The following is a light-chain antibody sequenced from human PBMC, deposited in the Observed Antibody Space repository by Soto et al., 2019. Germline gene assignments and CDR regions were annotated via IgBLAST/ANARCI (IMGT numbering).Light chain of an antibody. CDR3: QQYGSSWT. V-gene: IGKV1-5*01. CDR1: QSITTW. CDR2: DAS. Sequence: DIQMTQSPSTLSASVGDRVVITCRASQSITTWLAWYQQKPAKAPKLLIYDASSLESGVPSRFSGSGSGTDFTLTISRLEPEDFAVYYCQQYGSSWTFGQGTKVDIK. J-gene: IGKJ1*01.